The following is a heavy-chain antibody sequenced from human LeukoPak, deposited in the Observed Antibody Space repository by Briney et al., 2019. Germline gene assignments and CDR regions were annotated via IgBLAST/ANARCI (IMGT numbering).Heavy chain of an antibody. V-gene: IGHV3-9*01. Sequence: PGGSLRLSCATSGFTFDEYAMQWVRQVPGKGLEWVSGISWNSNSKGYADSVKGRFTISRDNAKNSLYLQMNSLRAEDTALYCCAKDLTPAGWYFHLWGRGTLVTVSS. CDR2: ISWNSNSK. D-gene: IGHD3-9*01. CDR3: AKDLTPAGWYFHL. CDR1: GFTFDEYA. J-gene: IGHJ2*01.